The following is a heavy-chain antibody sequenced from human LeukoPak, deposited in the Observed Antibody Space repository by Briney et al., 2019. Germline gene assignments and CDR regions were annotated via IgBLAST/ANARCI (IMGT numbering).Heavy chain of an antibody. CDR3: ASGSWYPVEY. CDR2: IYYSGST. V-gene: IGHV4-31*03. J-gene: IGHJ4*02. D-gene: IGHD6-13*01. CDR1: GGSISSGVHY. Sequence: SQTLSLTCSVSGGSISSGVHYWSWIRHHPGTGLEWIGYIYYSGSTYYNPSLKRRVTISVDTSKNQFSLKLSSVTAADTAVYYCASGSWYPVEYWGQGTLVTVSS.